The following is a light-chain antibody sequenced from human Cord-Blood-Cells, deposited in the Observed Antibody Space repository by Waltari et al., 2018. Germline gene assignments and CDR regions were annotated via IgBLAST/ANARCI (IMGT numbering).Light chain of an antibody. V-gene: IGKV1-39*01. J-gene: IGKJ4*01. CDR3: QQSYSTPLT. Sequence: DIQMTQSPSSLSASGGDRVTSTCRASQSISSYLNWYQQKPGKAPKLLIYAASSLQSGVPSRFSGSGSGTDFTLTISSLQPEDFATYYCQQSYSTPLTFGGGTKVEIK. CDR2: AAS. CDR1: QSISSY.